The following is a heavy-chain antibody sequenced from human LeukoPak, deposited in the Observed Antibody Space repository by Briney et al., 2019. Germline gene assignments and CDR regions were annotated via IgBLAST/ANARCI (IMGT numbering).Heavy chain of an antibody. CDR2: TYYRSKWYN. V-gene: IGHV6-1*01. J-gene: IGHJ4*02. CDR1: GDSVSSNSAA. CDR3: ARDMTTVVTRMSSGWFDY. Sequence: SQTLSLTCAISGDSVSSNSAAWNWIRQSPSRGLEWLGRTYYRSKWYNDYAVSVKSRITINPDTSKNQFTLQLNSVTPEDTAVYYYARDMTTVVTRMSSGWFDYWGQGTLVTVSS. D-gene: IGHD4-23*01.